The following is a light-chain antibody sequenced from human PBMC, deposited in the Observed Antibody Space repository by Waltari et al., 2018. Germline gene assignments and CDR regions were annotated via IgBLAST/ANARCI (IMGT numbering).Light chain of an antibody. V-gene: IGLV1-40*01. J-gene: IGLJ2*01. CDR1: SSNLRAGPD. CDR2: GNN. CDR3: QSYDSGLSGSV. Sequence: QSGLTQPPSVSGAPGQRVTISCTGRSSNLRAGPDVQRYQKLPGTAPKLPIYGNNTRPSGVPDRFSVSKSGTSASLAITVLQAEDEADYYCQSYDSGLSGSVFGGGTKLTVL.